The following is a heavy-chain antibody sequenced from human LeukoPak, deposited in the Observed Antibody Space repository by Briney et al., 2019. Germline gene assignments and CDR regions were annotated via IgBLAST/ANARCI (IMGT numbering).Heavy chain of an antibody. D-gene: IGHD7-27*01. CDR3: ARVTGDRRGHAFDI. J-gene: IGHJ3*02. V-gene: IGHV1-2*02. CDR2: INPNSGGT. CDR1: GYTFTGYY. Sequence: ASVTVSCTASGYTFTGYYMHWVRQAPGQGLEWMGWINPNSGGTNYAQKFQGRVTMTRDTSISTAYMELSRLRSDDTAVYYCARVTGDRRGHAFDIWGQGTMVTVSS.